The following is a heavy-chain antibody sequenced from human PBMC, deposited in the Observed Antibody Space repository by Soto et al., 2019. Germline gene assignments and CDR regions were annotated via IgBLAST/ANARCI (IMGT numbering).Heavy chain of an antibody. CDR1: GFTFSSYA. CDR2: ISGSGGST. D-gene: IGHD2-21*01. Sequence: GGSLRLSCAASGFTFSSYAMSWVRQAPGKGLEWVSAISGSGGSTYYADSVKGRFTISRDNSKNTLYLQMNSLRAEDTAIYYCAKLPPCGGDCYDYWGQVTLVTVSS. J-gene: IGHJ4*02. V-gene: IGHV3-23*01. CDR3: AKLPPCGGDCYDY.